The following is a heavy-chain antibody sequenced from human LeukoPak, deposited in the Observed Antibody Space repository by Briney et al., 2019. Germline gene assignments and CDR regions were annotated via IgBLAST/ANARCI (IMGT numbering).Heavy chain of an antibody. J-gene: IGHJ4*02. Sequence: PGGSLRLSCAASGFTFSSYAMHWVRQAPGKGLEWVAVISYDGSNKYYADSVKGRFTISRDNSKNTLYLQMNSLRAEDTAVYYCAKYFMGLSRFDYWGQGTLVTVSS. CDR2: ISYDGSNK. V-gene: IGHV3-30-3*02. CDR1: GFTFSSYA. D-gene: IGHD2/OR15-2a*01. CDR3: AKYFMGLSRFDY.